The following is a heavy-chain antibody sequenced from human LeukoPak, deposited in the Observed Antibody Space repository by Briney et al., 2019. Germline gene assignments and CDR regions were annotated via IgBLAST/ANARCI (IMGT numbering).Heavy chain of an antibody. CDR1: GGSLSSHY. J-gene: IGHJ3*02. V-gene: IGHV4-59*08. CDR3: ARRRGFDI. Sequence: PSETLSLTCSVSGGSLSSHYWSWIRQPPGKGLELIGHIHDTGSTFYNPSLRGRVTISLDTSKNQFSLKLSSVTAADTAVYYCARRRGFDIWGQGTMVTVSS. CDR2: IHDTGST.